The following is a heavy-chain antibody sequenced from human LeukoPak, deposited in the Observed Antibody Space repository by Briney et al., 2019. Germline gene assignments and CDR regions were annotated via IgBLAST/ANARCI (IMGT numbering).Heavy chain of an antibody. CDR1: GFTFSSYA. J-gene: IGHJ4*02. Sequence: PGGSLRLSCAASGFTFSSYAMHWVRQAPGKGLEYVSAISSNGGSTYYANSVKGRFTISRDNSKNTLYLQMGSLRAEDMAVYYCARDLLAARPEYWGQGTLVTVSS. CDR2: ISSNGGST. D-gene: IGHD6-6*01. V-gene: IGHV3-64*01. CDR3: ARDLLAARPEY.